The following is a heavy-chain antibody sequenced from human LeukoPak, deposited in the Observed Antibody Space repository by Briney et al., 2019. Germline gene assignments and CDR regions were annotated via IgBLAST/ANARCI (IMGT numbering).Heavy chain of an antibody. J-gene: IGHJ4*02. V-gene: IGHV3-74*01. Sequence: GGSLRLSCTASGFTFSDHWMHWVRQAPGKGLVWVSRIDNDGSTTSYADSVKGRFTISRDNAKNTLYLQMNSLRAEDTAVYYCARDAIVGVTSLNDYWGQGTLVTVSS. CDR1: GFTFSDHW. CDR3: ARDAIVGVTSLNDY. D-gene: IGHD1-26*01. CDR2: IDNDGSTT.